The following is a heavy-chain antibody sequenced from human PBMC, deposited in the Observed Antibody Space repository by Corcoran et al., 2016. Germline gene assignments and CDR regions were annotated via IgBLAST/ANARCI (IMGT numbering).Heavy chain of an antibody. CDR3: ARWLQPHDAFDI. D-gene: IGHD5-12*01. J-gene: IGHJ3*02. Sequence: QVQLQASGPGLVKPSETLSLTCTVSGGSISSYYWSWIRQPPGKGLEWIGYIYYSGSTNYNPSLKSRVTISVDTSKNQFSLKLSSVTAADTAVYYCARWLQPHDAFDIRGQGTMVTVSS. V-gene: IGHV4-59*01. CDR2: IYYSGST. CDR1: GGSISSYY.